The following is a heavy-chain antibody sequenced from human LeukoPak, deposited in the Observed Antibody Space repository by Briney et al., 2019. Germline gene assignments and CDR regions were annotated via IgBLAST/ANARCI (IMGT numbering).Heavy chain of an antibody. CDR2: INCKSGAT. V-gene: IGHV1-2*02. CDR3: ARRARLPDLGRYSSSPSKNYYFDY. CDR1: EYTFTDYY. J-gene: IGHJ4*02. Sequence: GASVKVSCKASEYTFTDYYIHWMRQAPGQGLEWMGWINCKSGATSYAQKFRGRVTMTKDRPISTAYMELSRLRSDDTAVYYCARRARLPDLGRYSSSPSKNYYFDYWGQGTLVTVSS. D-gene: IGHD6-13*01.